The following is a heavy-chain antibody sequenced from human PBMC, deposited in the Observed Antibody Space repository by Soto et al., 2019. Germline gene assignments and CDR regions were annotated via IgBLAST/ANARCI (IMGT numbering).Heavy chain of an antibody. Sequence: PSETLSLTCTVSGGSISSYYWGWIRQPPGKGLEWIGSIYYSGSTYYNPSLKSRVTISVDTSKNQFSLKLSSVTAADTAVYYCARLQLDYGMDVWGQGTTVTVSS. CDR3: ARLQLDYGMDV. CDR2: IYYSGST. D-gene: IGHD5-18*01. CDR1: GGSISSYY. J-gene: IGHJ6*02. V-gene: IGHV4-39*01.